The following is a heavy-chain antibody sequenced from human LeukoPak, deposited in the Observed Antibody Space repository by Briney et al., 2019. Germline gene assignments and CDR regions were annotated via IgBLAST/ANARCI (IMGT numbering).Heavy chain of an antibody. J-gene: IGHJ5*01. CDR3: ARRLRGVVSRKNWFDS. CDR2: MSPNSGDT. Sequence: ASVKVSCKASGYTFTSYDINWVRQASGRGLEWMGWMSPNSGDTGYAQKFQGRVTMTRDTSISTAYFDLISLTSEDTAVYYCARRLRGVVSRKNWFDSWGQGTLVTVSS. CDR1: GYTFTSYD. D-gene: IGHD3-10*01. V-gene: IGHV1-8*01.